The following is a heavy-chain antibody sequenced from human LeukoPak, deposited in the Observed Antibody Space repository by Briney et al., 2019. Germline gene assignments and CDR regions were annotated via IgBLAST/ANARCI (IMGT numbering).Heavy chain of an antibody. D-gene: IGHD6-19*01. J-gene: IGHJ4*02. CDR1: GFTVSSNY. Sequence: QAGGSLRLSCAASGFTVSSNYMSWVRQAPGKGLEWVSVIYSGGSTYYADSLKGRFTISRDNSKNTLYLQMNSLRAEDTAVYYCASLTGYSSGWYRYWGQGTLVTVSS. CDR3: ASLTGYSSGWYRY. V-gene: IGHV3-66*01. CDR2: IYSGGST.